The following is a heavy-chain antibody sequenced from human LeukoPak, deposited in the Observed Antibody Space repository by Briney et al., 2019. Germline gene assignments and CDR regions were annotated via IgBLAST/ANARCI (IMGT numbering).Heavy chain of an antibody. CDR3: ARVVVRDANNYKDY. Sequence: ASVKVSCKASGYTFTDYSIHWVRQAPGQGLEWMGWINPNTGGTNYAQKFQGRVTMTRDTSISTAYLDLSRLRSDDTAVYYCARVVVRDANNYKDYWGQGTLVTVSS. CDR2: INPNTGGT. D-gene: IGHD5-24*01. J-gene: IGHJ4*02. CDR1: GYTFTDYS. V-gene: IGHV1-2*02.